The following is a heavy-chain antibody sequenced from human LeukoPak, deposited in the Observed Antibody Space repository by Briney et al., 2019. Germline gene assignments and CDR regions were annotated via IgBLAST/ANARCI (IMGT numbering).Heavy chain of an antibody. CDR1: GFTFRSYE. D-gene: IGHD2-2*01. J-gene: IGHJ3*01. V-gene: IGHV3-23*01. CDR2: ISGSGGST. Sequence: PGGSLRLSCAAPGFTFRSYEMNWVRQAPGKGLEWVSAISGSGGSTYYADSVKGRFTISRDNSKNTLYLQMNSLRAEDTAVYYCARDGVPAARDLWGQGTVVIVSS. CDR3: ARDGVPAARDL.